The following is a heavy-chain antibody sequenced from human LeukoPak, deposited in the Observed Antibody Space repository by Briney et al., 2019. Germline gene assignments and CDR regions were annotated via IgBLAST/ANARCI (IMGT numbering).Heavy chain of an antibody. CDR2: IYYSGST. CDR1: GGSISSYY. CDR3: ARHLYKVHHFDF. Sequence: SETLSLTCTVSGGSISSYYGSWIRQPPGKGLEWIGYIYYSGSTNYNPSLKSRVTISVDTSKNQFSLKLSSVTAADTAVYYCARHLYKVHHFDFWGQGTLVTVSS. D-gene: IGHD1-14*01. V-gene: IGHV4-59*08. J-gene: IGHJ4*02.